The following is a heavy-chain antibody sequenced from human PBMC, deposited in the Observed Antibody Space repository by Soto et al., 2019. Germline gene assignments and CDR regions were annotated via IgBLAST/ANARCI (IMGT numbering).Heavy chain of an antibody. CDR2: ISSNGGST. V-gene: IGHV3-64D*06. D-gene: IGHD3-9*01. CDR3: VKRRSLRYFDWLGPFDY. CDR1: GFTFSSYA. J-gene: IGHJ4*02. Sequence: PGGSLRLSCSASGFTFSSYAMHWVRQAPGKGLEYVSAISSNGGSTYYADSVKGRFTISRDNSKNTLYLQMSSLRAEDTAVYYCVKRRSLRYFDWLGPFDYWGQGTLVTVSS.